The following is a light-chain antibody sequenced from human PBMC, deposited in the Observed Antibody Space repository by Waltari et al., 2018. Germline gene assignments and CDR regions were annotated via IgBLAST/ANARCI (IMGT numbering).Light chain of an antibody. CDR3: QACDSNNVV. CDR1: TLGDRY. J-gene: IGLJ2*01. V-gene: IGLV3-1*01. Sequence: SYGLTQPPSLSVSPGQTATLTCSGGTLGDRYVSWYQQKPGQSPVLVISQDIKRPSGSPERFCASNSGNSATLTIGATQTMDEADYFGQACDSNNVVFGGGTRLTIL. CDR2: QDI.